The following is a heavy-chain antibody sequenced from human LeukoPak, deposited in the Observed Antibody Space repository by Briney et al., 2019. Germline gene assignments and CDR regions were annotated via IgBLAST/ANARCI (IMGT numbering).Heavy chain of an antibody. V-gene: IGHV3-30*18. Sequence: GGSLRLSCAASGFTFSSYGTHWVRQAPGKGLDWVAVISNDGSKKYYADSVKGRFTISRDNSKNILSLQVSSLRTEDTAVYYCAKDRYSYAFEYSDSWGQGTLVTVSS. CDR3: AKDRYSYAFEYSDS. D-gene: IGHD5-18*01. CDR2: ISNDGSKK. J-gene: IGHJ4*02. CDR1: GFTFSSYG.